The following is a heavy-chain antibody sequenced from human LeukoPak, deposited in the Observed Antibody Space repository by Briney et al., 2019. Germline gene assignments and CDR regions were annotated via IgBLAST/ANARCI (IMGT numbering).Heavy chain of an antibody. CDR2: ISSNGGST. CDR1: GFTFSSYA. CDR3: VKGRYSSSWYGLDY. V-gene: IGHV3-64D*06. J-gene: IGHJ4*02. Sequence: GGSLRLSCSASGFTFSSYAMHWVRQAPGKGLEYVSAISSNGGSTYYADSVKGGFTISRDNSKSTLYLQMSSLRAEDTAVYYCVKGRYSSSWYGLDYWGQGTLVTVSS. D-gene: IGHD6-13*01.